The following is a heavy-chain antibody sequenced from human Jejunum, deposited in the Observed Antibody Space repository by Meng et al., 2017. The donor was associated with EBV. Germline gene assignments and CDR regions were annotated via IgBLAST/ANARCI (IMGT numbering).Heavy chain of an antibody. D-gene: IGHD6-13*01. J-gene: IGHJ4*02. Sequence: QGELVQSGGDVKKTGASVKVTCKASGYTCTSYDINRVRQATGQGPEWMGWMSPNSGNTGYAQKFQGRVTMTRDTSISTAYMELSSLRSEDTAVYYCARGVAAGFDYWGQGTLVTVSS. CDR3: ARGVAAGFDY. CDR1: GYTCTSYD. V-gene: IGHV1-8*02. CDR2: MSPNSGNT.